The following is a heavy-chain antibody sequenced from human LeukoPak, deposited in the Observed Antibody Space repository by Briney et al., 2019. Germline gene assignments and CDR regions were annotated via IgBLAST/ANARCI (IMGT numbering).Heavy chain of an antibody. J-gene: IGHJ4*02. CDR2: FSGDDGST. CDR1: GFNFNNYG. D-gene: IGHD3-22*01. CDR3: AKGRISSYYDSIDY. V-gene: IGHV3-23*01. Sequence: GGTLRLSCAASGFNFNNYGMSWVRQAPGKRLEWVSTFSGDDGSTYYADSVKGRFTISRDNSKNMLYLQMNSLRAEDTAVYYCAKGRISSYYDSIDYWGQGTLVTVSS.